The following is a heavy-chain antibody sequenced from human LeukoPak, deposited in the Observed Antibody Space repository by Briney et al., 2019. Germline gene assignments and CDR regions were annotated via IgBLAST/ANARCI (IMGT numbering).Heavy chain of an antibody. CDR2: IYYSGST. CDR1: GGSISSGGYY. V-gene: IGHV4-39*01. Sequence: SETLSLTCTVSGGSISSGGYYWSWIRQHPGKGLEWIGYIYYSGSTYYNPSLKSRVTISVDTSKNQFSLKLSSVTAADTAVYYCARQDSSSWLNWGQGTLVTVSS. CDR3: ARQDSSSWLN. J-gene: IGHJ4*02. D-gene: IGHD6-13*01.